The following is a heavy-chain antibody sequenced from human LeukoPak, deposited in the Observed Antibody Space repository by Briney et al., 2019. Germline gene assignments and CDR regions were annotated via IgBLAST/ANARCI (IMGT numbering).Heavy chain of an antibody. J-gene: IGHJ4*02. Sequence: SETLSLTCAVYGGSFSDYYWSWIRQPPEMGLEWIGEINHSGSTNYNPSLKSRVSISVDTSKNQFSLKLSSVTAADTAIYYYATIAAAGTVGWGQGTPVTVSS. V-gene: IGHV4-34*01. CDR1: GGSFSDYY. CDR3: ATIAAAGTVG. CDR2: INHSGST. D-gene: IGHD6-13*01.